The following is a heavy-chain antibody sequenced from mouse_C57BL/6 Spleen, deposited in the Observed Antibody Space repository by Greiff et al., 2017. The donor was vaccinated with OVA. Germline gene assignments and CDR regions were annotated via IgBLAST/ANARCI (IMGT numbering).Heavy chain of an antibody. CDR3: ARYYPGYCDD. V-gene: IGHV1-82*01. CDR1: GYAFSSSW. J-gene: IGHJ2*01. Sequence: QVQLQQSGPELVKPGASVKISCKASGYAFSSSWMNWVKQRPGKGLEWIGRIYPGDGDTNYNGKFKGKATLTSDKSSSTAYMQLSSLTSEDSAVYFCARYYPGYCDDWGQGTTLTVSS. D-gene: IGHD1-1*01. CDR2: IYPGDGDT.